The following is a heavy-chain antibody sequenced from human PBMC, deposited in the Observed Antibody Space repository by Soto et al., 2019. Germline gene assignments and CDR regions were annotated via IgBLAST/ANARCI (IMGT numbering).Heavy chain of an antibody. CDR1: GYTFTSYA. J-gene: IGHJ6*02. CDR3: AGGLLWFGEDYYGMDV. D-gene: IGHD3-10*01. V-gene: IGHV1-3*01. CDR2: INAGNGNT. Sequence: ASVKVSCKASGYTFTSYAMHWVRQAPGQRLEWMGWINAGNGNTKYSQKFQGRVTITRDTSASTAYMELSSLRSEDTAVYYCAGGLLWFGEDYYGMDVWGQGTTVTVS.